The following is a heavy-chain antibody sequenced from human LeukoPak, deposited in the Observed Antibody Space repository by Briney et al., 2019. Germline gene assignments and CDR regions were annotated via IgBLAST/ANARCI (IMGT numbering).Heavy chain of an antibody. D-gene: IGHD5-24*01. CDR2: INPSGGST. J-gene: IGHJ4*02. CDR1: GYTFTSYY. V-gene: IGHV1-46*01. Sequence: ASVKVSCKASGYTFTSYYMHWVRQAPGQGLEWMGIINPSGGSTSYAQKFQGRVTITADESTSTAYMELSGLRSEDTAVYYCAGEEMATTSASRVDYWGQGTLVTVSS. CDR3: AGEEMATTSASRVDY.